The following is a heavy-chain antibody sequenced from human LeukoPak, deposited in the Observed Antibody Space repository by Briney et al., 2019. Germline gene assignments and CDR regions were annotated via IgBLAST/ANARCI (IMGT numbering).Heavy chain of an antibody. V-gene: IGHV3-23*01. CDR2: ISGSGGST. Sequence: GGSLRLSCAASGFTFSSYAMSWVRQAPGKGLEWVSAISGSGGSTYYADSVKGRFTISRDNSKNTPYLQMNSLRAEDTAVYYCAKPSGSYYGYYYYYYMDVWGKGTTVTVSS. D-gene: IGHD1-26*01. CDR1: GFTFSSYA. CDR3: AKPSGSYYGYYYYYYMDV. J-gene: IGHJ6*03.